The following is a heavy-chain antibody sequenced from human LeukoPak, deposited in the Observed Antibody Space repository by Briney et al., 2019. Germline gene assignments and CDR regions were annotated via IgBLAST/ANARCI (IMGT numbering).Heavy chain of an antibody. Sequence: PGGYLRLSCAASGFTVSSNYMSWVRQAPGKGLEWVSVIYSGGSTYYADSVKGRFTISRDNSKNTLYLQMNSLRAEDTAVYYCARDSIYGSGDYWGQGTLVTVSS. V-gene: IGHV3-66*01. J-gene: IGHJ4*02. CDR2: IYSGGST. CDR1: GFTVSSNY. D-gene: IGHD3-10*01. CDR3: ARDSIYGSGDY.